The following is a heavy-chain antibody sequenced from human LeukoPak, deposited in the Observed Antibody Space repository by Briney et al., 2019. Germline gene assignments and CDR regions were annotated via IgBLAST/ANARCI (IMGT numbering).Heavy chain of an antibody. CDR2: IKQGGSEK. CDR1: GFTFSSYW. J-gene: IGHJ4*02. CDR3: GTSYSPPHLGY. Sequence: GGSLRLSCAASGFTFSSYWMSWVRQAPGKGLEWVANIKQGGSEKYYVDSVKGRFTISRDNAKNSLYLQMNSLRAEDTAVYYCGTSYSPPHLGYWGQGTLVIVSS. D-gene: IGHD3-10*01. V-gene: IGHV3-7*01.